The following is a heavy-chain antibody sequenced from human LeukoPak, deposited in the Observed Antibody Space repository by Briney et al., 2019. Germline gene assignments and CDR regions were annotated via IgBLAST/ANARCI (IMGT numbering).Heavy chain of an antibody. Sequence: PSETLSLTCTVSGGSISSYYWSWIRQPPGKGLEWIGYIYYSGSTNYNPSLKSRVTISVDTSKNQFSLKLSSVTAADTAVYYCARHGHSNYVGGAFWTRDYYYYGMDVWGQGTTVTVSS. D-gene: IGHD4-11*01. CDR1: GGSISSYY. CDR3: ARHGHSNYVGGAFWTRDYYYYGMDV. J-gene: IGHJ6*02. CDR2: IYYSGST. V-gene: IGHV4-59*08.